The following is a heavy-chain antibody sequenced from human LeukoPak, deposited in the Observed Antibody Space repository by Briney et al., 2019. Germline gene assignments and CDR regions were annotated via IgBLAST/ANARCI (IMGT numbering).Heavy chain of an antibody. CDR1: GGSFSGYY. J-gene: IGHJ2*01. CDR3: ARDEGQHLVTWYFDL. V-gene: IGHV4-34*01. D-gene: IGHD6-13*01. CDR2: INHSGNT. Sequence: LKPSETLSLSCAVSGGSFSGYYWSWIRQPPGKGLEWIGEINHSGNTNYNPSLKSRVTISVDTSNNQFSLKLSSVTAADTAVYYCARDEGQHLVTWYFDLWGRGTLVTVSS.